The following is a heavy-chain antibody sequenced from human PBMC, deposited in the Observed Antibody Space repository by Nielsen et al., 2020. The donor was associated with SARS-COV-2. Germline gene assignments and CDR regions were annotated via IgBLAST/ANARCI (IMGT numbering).Heavy chain of an antibody. V-gene: IGHV3-23*01. CDR1: GFTFSSYS. J-gene: IGHJ4*02. Sequence: GGSLRLSCAASGFTFSSYSMNWVRQAPGKGLEWVSAISGSGGSTYYADSVKGRFTISRDNSKNTLYLQMNSLRAEDTAVYYCAKDSTGTTGYWGQGTLVTVSS. D-gene: IGHD1-7*01. CDR3: AKDSTGTTGY. CDR2: ISGSGGST.